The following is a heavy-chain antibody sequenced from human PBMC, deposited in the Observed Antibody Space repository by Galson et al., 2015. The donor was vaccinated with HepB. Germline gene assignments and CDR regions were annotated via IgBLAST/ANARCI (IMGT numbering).Heavy chain of an antibody. J-gene: IGHJ4*02. D-gene: IGHD2-15*01. CDR1: GFTFGDYA. CDR2: IRSKAYGGTT. CDR3: TSLCSGGSCYDPGFDY. V-gene: IGHV3-49*03. Sequence: SLRLSCAASGFTFGDYAMNWFRQAPGKGLEWVGFIRSKAYGGTTEYAASVKGRFTISRDDSKSIAYLQMNSLKTEDTAVYYCTSLCSGGSCYDPGFDYWGQGTLVTASS.